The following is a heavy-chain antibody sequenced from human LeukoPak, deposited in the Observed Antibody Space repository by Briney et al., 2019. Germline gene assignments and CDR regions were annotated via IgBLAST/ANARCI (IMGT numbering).Heavy chain of an antibody. V-gene: IGHV1-8*03. D-gene: IGHD1-1*01. CDR3: ARVRRPIYYFDY. Sequence: ASVKVSCKASGYTFTSYDINWVRQATGQGLEWMGWMNPNSGNTGYAQKFQGRVTITRNTSISTAYMELSSLRSEDTAVYYCARVRRPIYYFDYWGQGTLDTVSS. J-gene: IGHJ4*02. CDR2: MNPNSGNT. CDR1: GYTFTSYD.